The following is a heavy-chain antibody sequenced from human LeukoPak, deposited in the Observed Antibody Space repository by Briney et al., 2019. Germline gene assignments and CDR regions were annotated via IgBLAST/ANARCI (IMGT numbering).Heavy chain of an antibody. CDR2: ISSSSTI. CDR1: GFTFSSYS. D-gene: IGHD5-18*01. V-gene: IGHV3-48*01. CDR3: ATSSGYSYG. J-gene: IGHJ4*02. Sequence: TGGSLRLSCAASGFTFSSYSMNWVRQAPGKGLEWVSYISSSSTIYYADSVKGRFTISRDNAKNSPYLQMNSLRAEDTAVYYCATSSGYSYGWGQGTLVTVSS.